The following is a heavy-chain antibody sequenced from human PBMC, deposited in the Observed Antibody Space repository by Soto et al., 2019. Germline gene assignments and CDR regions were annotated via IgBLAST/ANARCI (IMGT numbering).Heavy chain of an antibody. CDR3: ARHAFYYDSSGYYCMFYYYYGMDV. CDR2: IHYSGSA. D-gene: IGHD3-22*01. V-gene: IGHV4-59*08. CDR1: GDSISPHY. J-gene: IGHJ6*02. Sequence: PSETLSLTCAVSGDSISPHYWSWVRQPPGKGLEFIGYIHYSGSAVYNPSLKSRVTISLDTSKNQFSLKLTSVTAADTAVYYCARHAFYYDSSGYYCMFYYYYGMDVWGQGTTVTVSS.